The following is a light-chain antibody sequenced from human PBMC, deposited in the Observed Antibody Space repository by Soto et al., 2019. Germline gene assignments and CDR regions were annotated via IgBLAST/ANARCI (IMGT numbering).Light chain of an antibody. CDR1: TSNIVAAYD. CDR2: RDT. V-gene: IGLV1-40*01. CDR3: QSYDNSMNGYV. J-gene: IGLJ1*01. Sequence: QAVLTQPPSLTVAPGQTVTISCAGSTSNIVAAYDVHWYQQFPGAAPKLLIYRDTHRPSWIPNRFSGSKSGTSASLAIFGLQPGAEEDYYCQSYDNSMNGYVFGTGTKVTVL.